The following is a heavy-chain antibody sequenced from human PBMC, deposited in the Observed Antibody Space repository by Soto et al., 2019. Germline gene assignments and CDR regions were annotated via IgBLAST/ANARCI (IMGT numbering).Heavy chain of an antibody. CDR1: GFTFSSYA. J-gene: IGHJ4*02. D-gene: IGHD3-16*01. V-gene: IGHV3-23*01. Sequence: EVQLLESGGGLVQPGGSLRLSCAASGFTFSSYAMSWVRQAPGKGLEWVSAISGSGGSTYYADSVKGRFTISRDNAKNSLYLQMNSLRAEDTAVYYCAREGDYGYYFDYWGQGTLVTVSS. CDR3: AREGDYGYYFDY. CDR2: ISGSGGST.